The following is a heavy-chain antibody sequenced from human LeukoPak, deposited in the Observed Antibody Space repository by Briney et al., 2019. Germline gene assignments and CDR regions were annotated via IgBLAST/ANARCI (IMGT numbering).Heavy chain of an antibody. Sequence: GESLKISCKGSGYTFSSYWIGWVRQMPGKGLEWMGIIYPGDSDTRYSPSLHGQVTISVDTSIGTAYLQWSSLKASDTAIYYCARQNDFRLDYWGQGTLVTVSS. J-gene: IGHJ4*02. CDR2: IYPGDSDT. CDR3: ARQNDFRLDY. CDR1: GYTFSSYW. V-gene: IGHV5-51*01. D-gene: IGHD3-3*01.